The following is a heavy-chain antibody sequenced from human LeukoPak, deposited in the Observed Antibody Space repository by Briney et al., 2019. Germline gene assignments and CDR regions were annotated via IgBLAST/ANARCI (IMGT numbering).Heavy chain of an antibody. J-gene: IGHJ4*02. CDR2: INHSGST. CDR3: ARGRVGADY. D-gene: IGHD1-26*01. Sequence: SETLSHTCAVYGGSFSGYYWSWIRQPPGKGLEWIGEINHSGSTNYNPSLKSRVTISVDTSKNQFSLKLSSVTAADTAVYYCARGRVGADYWGQGTLVTVSS. V-gene: IGHV4-34*01. CDR1: GGSFSGYY.